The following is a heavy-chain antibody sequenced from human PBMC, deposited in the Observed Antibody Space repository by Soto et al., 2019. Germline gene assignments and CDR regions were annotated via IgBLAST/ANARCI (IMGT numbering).Heavy chain of an antibody. V-gene: IGHV1-18*01. CDR3: ARAILGGYGYTALDY. J-gene: IGHJ4*02. CDR1: GYSFINYG. CDR2: ISAYNGNT. D-gene: IGHD5-18*01. Sequence: VPLVQSGAEVKKPGASVKVSCKASGYSFINYGISCVRQAPGQGLEWMGWISAYNGNTNYAQKLQGRVTMTTDTSTNTAYMELRSLRSDDTAVYYCARAILGGYGYTALDYWGQGTLVTVSS.